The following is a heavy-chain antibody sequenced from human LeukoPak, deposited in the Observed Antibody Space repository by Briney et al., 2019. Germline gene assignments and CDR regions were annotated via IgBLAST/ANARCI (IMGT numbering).Heavy chain of an antibody. V-gene: IGHV3-11*04. CDR3: ARAGDNNGWYAFGVFDY. CDR2: ISSSGRTI. CDR1: GFTFSDYY. J-gene: IGHJ4*02. D-gene: IGHD6-19*01. Sequence: GGSLRLSCAASGFTFSDYYMSWIRQAPGKGLEWISYISSSGRTIYYADSVKGRFTISRDNAKNPLYLQMNSLRAEDTAVYYCARAGDNNGWYAFGVFDYWGQGTLVTVSS.